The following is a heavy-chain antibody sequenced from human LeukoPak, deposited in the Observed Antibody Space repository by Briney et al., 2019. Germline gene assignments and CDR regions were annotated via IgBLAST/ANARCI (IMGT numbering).Heavy chain of an antibody. D-gene: IGHD6-13*01. CDR1: GFTFSSYS. J-gene: IGHJ4*02. CDR2: ISSSSSYI. V-gene: IGHV3-21*01. Sequence: KPGGSLRLSCTGSGFTFSSYSMNWVRQAPGKGLEWVSSISSSSSYIYYADSVKGRFTISRDNAKNSLYLQMNSLRAEDTAVYYCARDSPRSSSGAAAAGTISGYCWGQGTLVAVSS. CDR3: ARDSPRSSSGAAAAGTISGYC.